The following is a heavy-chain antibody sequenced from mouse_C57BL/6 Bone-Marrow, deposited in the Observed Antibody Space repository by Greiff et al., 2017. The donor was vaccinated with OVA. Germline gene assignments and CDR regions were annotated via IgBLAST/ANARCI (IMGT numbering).Heavy chain of an antibody. CDR2: IYPRSGNT. J-gene: IGHJ3*01. D-gene: IGHD1-1*01. CDR3: ARSFYGSSLAWFAY. Sequence: QVQLQQSGAELARPGASVKLSCKASGYTFTSYGISWVKQRTGQGLEWIGEIYPRSGNTYYNEKFKGKATLTADKSSSTAYMALRSLTSEDSAVYFCARSFYGSSLAWFAYWGQGTLVTVSA. V-gene: IGHV1-81*01. CDR1: GYTFTSYG.